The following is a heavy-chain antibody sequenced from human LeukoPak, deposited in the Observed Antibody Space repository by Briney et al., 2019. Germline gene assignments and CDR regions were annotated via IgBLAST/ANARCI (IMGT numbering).Heavy chain of an antibody. V-gene: IGHV4-34*01. J-gene: IGHJ5*02. CDR2: INHSGST. Sequence: SETLSLTCAVHGGSFSGYYWSWIRQPPGKGLEWIGEINHSGSTNYNPSLKSRVTISVDTSKNQFSLKLSSVTAADTAVYYCARGSNDYGDYGGVWFDPWGQGTLVTVSS. D-gene: IGHD4-17*01. CDR1: GGSFSGYY. CDR3: ARGSNDYGDYGGVWFDP.